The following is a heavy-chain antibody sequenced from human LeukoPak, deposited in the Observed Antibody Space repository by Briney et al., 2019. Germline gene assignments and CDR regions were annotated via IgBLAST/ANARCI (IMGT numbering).Heavy chain of an antibody. Sequence: GGSLRLSCAASGFTFSSYSMNWVRQAPGKGLEWVSSISSDSNYIFYADSVQGRFTISRDNTENSLFLQMNSLRAEDTAVYYCASRYCTSTNCYAFDIWGQGTMVTVSS. V-gene: IGHV3-21*01. D-gene: IGHD2-2*01. CDR3: ASRYCTSTNCYAFDI. CDR1: GFTFSSYS. J-gene: IGHJ3*02. CDR2: ISSDSNYI.